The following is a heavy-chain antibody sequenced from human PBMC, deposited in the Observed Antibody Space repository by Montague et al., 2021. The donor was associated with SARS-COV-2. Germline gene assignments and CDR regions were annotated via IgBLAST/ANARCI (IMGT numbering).Heavy chain of an antibody. CDR1: GFTVSCNY. J-gene: IGHJ5*02. Sequence: SLRLSCAASGFTVSCNYMSWVRQAPGKGLEWVSLIYSGGSTYYADSVKGRFTISRDNSKNTLYLQMNSLRAEDTAVYYCAREVPSGGGTTWGQGTLVTVSS. V-gene: IGHV3-53*01. CDR3: AREVPSGGGTT. CDR2: IYSGGST. D-gene: IGHD1-7*01.